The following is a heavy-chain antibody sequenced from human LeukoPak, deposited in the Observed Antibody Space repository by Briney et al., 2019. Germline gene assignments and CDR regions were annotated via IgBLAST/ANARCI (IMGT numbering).Heavy chain of an antibody. J-gene: IGHJ6*04. CDR3: ASAMGYYYYYGMDV. CDR2: INHSGST. Sequence: PSETLSLTCAVYGGSFSGYYWSWIRQPPGKGLEWIGEINHSGSTNYNPSLKSRVTISVDTSENQFSLKLSSVTAADTAVYYCASAMGYYYYYGMDVWGKGATVTVSS. V-gene: IGHV4-34*01. D-gene: IGHD5-18*01. CDR1: GGSFSGYY.